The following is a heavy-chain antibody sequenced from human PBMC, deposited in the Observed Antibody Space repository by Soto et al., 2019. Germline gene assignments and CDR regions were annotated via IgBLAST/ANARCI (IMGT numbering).Heavy chain of an antibody. V-gene: IGHV1-69*13. CDR1: GGTFSNYA. Sequence: WASVKVSCKASGGTFSNYAISWVRQAPGQGLEWMGGIIPIFGTANYAQKFQGRVTITADESTSTAYMELSSLRSEDAAVYYCASGPKTLGWGRLGLDYWGQGTLVTVSS. CDR2: IIPIFGTA. CDR3: ASGPKTLGWGRLGLDY. D-gene: IGHD2-21*02. J-gene: IGHJ4*02.